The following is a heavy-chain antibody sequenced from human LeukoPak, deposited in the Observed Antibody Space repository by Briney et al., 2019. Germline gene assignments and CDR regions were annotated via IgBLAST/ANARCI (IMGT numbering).Heavy chain of an antibody. Sequence: PSETLSLTCTVSGGSISRYYWSWIRQPPGKGLEWIGYIYYSGSTNYNPSLKSRVTISVDTSKNQFSLKLSSVTAADTAVYYCARVGLDWFDPWGQGTLVTVSS. V-gene: IGHV4-59*01. J-gene: IGHJ5*02. CDR2: IYYSGST. CDR3: ARVGLDWFDP. D-gene: IGHD6-19*01. CDR1: GGSISRYY.